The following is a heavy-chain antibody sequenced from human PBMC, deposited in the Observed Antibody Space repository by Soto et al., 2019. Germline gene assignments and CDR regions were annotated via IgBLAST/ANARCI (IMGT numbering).Heavy chain of an antibody. Sequence: PSETLSLTCTVSGGSISSGDYYWSWIRQPPGKGLEWIGYIYYSGSTYYNPSLKSRVTISVDTSKNQFSLKLSSVTAADTAVYYCARGGCSSTNCYGNWFDPWGQGTLVTVSS. CDR2: IYYSGST. J-gene: IGHJ5*02. CDR1: GGSISSGDYY. D-gene: IGHD2-2*01. V-gene: IGHV4-30-4*01. CDR3: ARGGCSSTNCYGNWFDP.